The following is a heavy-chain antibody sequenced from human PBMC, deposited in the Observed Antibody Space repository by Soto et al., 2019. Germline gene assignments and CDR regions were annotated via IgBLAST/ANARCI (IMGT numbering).Heavy chain of an antibody. CDR1: GYKFAGFL. CDR3: ARQGATAATLPLIWFDP. Sequence: RGAPENSLNGSGYKFAGFLDALGRPMPREGLEWMGIIYPDNSDTRYSRSFQGQVTISADKSIRTAYLQWSSLKASDTAVYYCARQGATAATLPLIWFDPWGQGTLVTVSS. CDR2: IYPDNSDT. D-gene: IGHD6-13*01. J-gene: IGHJ5*02. V-gene: IGHV5-51*01.